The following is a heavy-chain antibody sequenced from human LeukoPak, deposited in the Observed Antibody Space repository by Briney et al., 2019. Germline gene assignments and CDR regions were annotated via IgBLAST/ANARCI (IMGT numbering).Heavy chain of an antibody. J-gene: IGHJ4*02. D-gene: IGHD3-10*01. Sequence: SVKVSCKASGGTFSDYAFIWVRQVPGQGLEVMGRIFPAFGSVTYAQKFHDRVTISADESTSTVFVEVNSLRFEDTAIYYCGRPYGSGSYYNLGLDYWGQGTPVTVSS. CDR3: GRPYGSGSYYNLGLDY. CDR2: IFPAFGSV. CDR1: GGTFSDYA. V-gene: IGHV1-69*13.